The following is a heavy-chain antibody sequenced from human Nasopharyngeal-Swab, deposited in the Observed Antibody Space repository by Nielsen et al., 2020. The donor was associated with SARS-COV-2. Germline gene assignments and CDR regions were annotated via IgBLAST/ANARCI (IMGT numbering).Heavy chain of an antibody. CDR2: IYYSGST. D-gene: IGHD7-27*01. J-gene: IGHJ3*02. Sequence: PGKGLEWIGYIYYSGSTNYNPSLRSRVTISVDTSKNQFPLKLSSVTAADTAVYYCARDSGTSPWGPDAFDIWGQGTMVTVSS. CDR3: ARDSGTSPWGPDAFDI. V-gene: IGHV4-59*13.